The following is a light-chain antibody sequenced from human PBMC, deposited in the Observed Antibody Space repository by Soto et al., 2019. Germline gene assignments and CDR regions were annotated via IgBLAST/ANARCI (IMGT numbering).Light chain of an antibody. V-gene: IGKV3-15*01. CDR2: GAS. Sequence: EILLTQSPATLSVSPGERVTLSCRASQSVSSRLAWYQQKPGQSPRLLIYGASTRATGIPARFSGSGSGTDFTLTISSLQPEDFATYYCQQTLSFPPTFGQGTKVDIK. CDR3: QQTLSFPPT. CDR1: QSVSSR. J-gene: IGKJ1*01.